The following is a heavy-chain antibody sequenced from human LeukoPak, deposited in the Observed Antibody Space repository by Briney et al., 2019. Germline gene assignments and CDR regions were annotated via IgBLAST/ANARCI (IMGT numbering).Heavy chain of an antibody. J-gene: IGHJ4*02. D-gene: IGHD3-22*01. V-gene: IGHV3-30*18. CDR1: GFTFSSYG. CDR2: ISYDGSNK. CDR3: AKPSRVVVMGAFDY. Sequence: PGGSLRLSCAASGFTFSSYGMHWVRQAPGKGLEWVAVISYDGSNKYYADSVKGRFTISRDNSKNTLYLQMNSLRAEDTAVYYCAKPSRVVVMGAFDYWGQGTLVTVSS.